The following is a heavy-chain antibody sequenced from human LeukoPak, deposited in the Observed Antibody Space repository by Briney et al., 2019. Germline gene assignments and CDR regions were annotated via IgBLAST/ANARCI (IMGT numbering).Heavy chain of an antibody. CDR2: IYNSGST. V-gene: IGHV4-4*07. CDR1: GVSISSYY. Sequence: KPSETLSLTCSVSGVSISSYYWSWIRQPAGKGLEWIGRIYNSGSTNYNPSLKSRVTMSVDTSKNQFSLKLSSVTAADTAVYYCARAVVVAGEYFQHWGQGTLVTVSS. J-gene: IGHJ1*01. D-gene: IGHD6-19*01. CDR3: ARAVVVAGEYFQH.